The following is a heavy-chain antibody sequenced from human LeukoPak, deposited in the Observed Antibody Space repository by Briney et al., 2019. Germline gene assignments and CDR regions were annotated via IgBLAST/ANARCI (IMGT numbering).Heavy chain of an antibody. J-gene: IGHJ4*02. Sequence: PGGFLRFSCATSGFTFRHYGLHWVRQAPGKGLDWVAVIWSDGTNSFYGDPVKGRFTISRDNFQRTLYLQMNSLRAEDTAVYYCTTDAQRGVDYSNSLDKWGQGTLVTVSS. CDR1: GFTFRHYG. D-gene: IGHD4-11*01. CDR2: IWSDGTNS. CDR3: TTDAQRGVDYSNSLDK. V-gene: IGHV3-33*01.